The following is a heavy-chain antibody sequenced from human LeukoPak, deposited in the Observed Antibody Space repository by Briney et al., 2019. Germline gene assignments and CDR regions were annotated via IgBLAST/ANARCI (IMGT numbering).Heavy chain of an antibody. J-gene: IGHJ4*02. Sequence: GVLRLSCAASGFTVSSNYMSWVRQAPGKGLVWVSRINSDGSSTSYADSVKGRFTISRDNAKNTLYLQMNSLRAEDTAVYYCARGARFLEWLPLGLYYFDYWGQGTLVTVSS. CDR1: GFTVSSNY. CDR3: ARGARFLEWLPLGLYYFDY. V-gene: IGHV3-74*01. CDR2: INSDGSST. D-gene: IGHD3-3*01.